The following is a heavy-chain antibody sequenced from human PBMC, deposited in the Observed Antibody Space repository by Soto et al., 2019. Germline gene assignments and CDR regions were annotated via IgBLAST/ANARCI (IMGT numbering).Heavy chain of an antibody. Sequence: QLQLQESGSGLVKPSQTLSLTCAVSGGSISSGGYSWSWIRHPPGKGLEWIGYIYHSGSTYYNPSPKSRVTISVDRSKNQCPVRLSSVSAADTAVYYCARGAPVVNDCWGQGTLGTVSS. CDR3: ARGAPVVNDC. V-gene: IGHV4-30-2*01. D-gene: IGHD3-22*01. CDR2: IYHSGST. CDR1: GGSISSGGYS. J-gene: IGHJ4*02.